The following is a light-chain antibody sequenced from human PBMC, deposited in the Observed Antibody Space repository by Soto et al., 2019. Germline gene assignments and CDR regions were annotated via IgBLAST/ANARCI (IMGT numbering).Light chain of an antibody. CDR2: GAS. J-gene: IGKJ4*01. V-gene: IGKV3-20*01. CDR1: QSVSTN. CDR3: QQYDRSPLT. Sequence: EIVMTQSPATLSVSPGERATLSCRASQSVSTNLAWYQQKPGQAPRLLIYGASSRATGIPDRFSGSGSGTDFTLTINRLEHEDFAVYYCQQYDRSPLTFGGGTKADIK.